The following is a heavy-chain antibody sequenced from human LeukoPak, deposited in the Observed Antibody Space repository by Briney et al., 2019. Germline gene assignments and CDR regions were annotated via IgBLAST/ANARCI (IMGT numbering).Heavy chain of an antibody. CDR1: GGSISSCY. D-gene: IGHD6-13*01. V-gene: IGHV4-4*07. J-gene: IGHJ3*02. CDR2: IYTSGST. Sequence: SETLCLTCTVSGGSISSCYWSWIRQPAGKGLEWIGRIYTSGSTNYNPSLKSRVTMSVDTSKNQFSLKLSSVTAADTAAYYCAREGSSSWYVDAFDIWGQGTMVSVSS. CDR3: AREGSSSWYVDAFDI.